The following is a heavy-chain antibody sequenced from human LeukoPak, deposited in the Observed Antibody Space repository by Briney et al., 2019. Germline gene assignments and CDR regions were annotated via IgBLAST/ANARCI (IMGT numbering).Heavy chain of an antibody. Sequence: PGGSLRLSCAASGFTVSSTYISWVRQAPGRGLEWVSVIYSDGHTYYADSLKGRFTISRDSSKNTVYLQMNSLRVEDTAVYYCARLPRGDYWGQGTLVTVSS. D-gene: IGHD3-16*01. J-gene: IGHJ4*02. CDR3: ARLPRGDY. CDR2: IYSDGHT. V-gene: IGHV3-53*01. CDR1: GFTVSSTY.